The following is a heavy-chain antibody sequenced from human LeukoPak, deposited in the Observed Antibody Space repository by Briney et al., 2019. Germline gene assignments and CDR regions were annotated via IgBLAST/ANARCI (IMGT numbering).Heavy chain of an antibody. CDR3: AAQRAVGFDY. Sequence: GGSLRLSCVASGFTFSNYAMTWVRQAPGKGLEWVANIKQDGSQKYYVDSVQGRFTISRDNAKNSLYLQMNSLRAEDTAVYYCAAQRAVGFDYWGQGTLVTVSS. CDR1: GFTFSNYA. D-gene: IGHD6-19*01. V-gene: IGHV3-7*01. CDR2: IKQDGSQK. J-gene: IGHJ4*02.